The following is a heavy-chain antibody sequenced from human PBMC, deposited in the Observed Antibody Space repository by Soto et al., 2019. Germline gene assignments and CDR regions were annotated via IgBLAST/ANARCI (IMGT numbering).Heavy chain of an antibody. CDR2: ISANGRNT. V-gene: IGHV3-23*01. J-gene: IGHJ4*02. Sequence: EVHLLESGGNVVQPGGSLRLSCAASGFTFSSYAMNWVRQAPGKGLEWVSSISANGRNTYYADSVKGRFTISRDRSKNTLYLQLDSLRVEDTAIYYCPKDLSSLGWLALGAPFDSWGQGTLVTVSS. CDR3: PKDLSSLGWLALGAPFDS. D-gene: IGHD5-18*01. CDR1: GFTFSSYA.